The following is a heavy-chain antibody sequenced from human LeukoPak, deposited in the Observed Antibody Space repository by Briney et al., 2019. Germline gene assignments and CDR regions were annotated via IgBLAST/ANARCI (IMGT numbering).Heavy chain of an antibody. V-gene: IGHV5-51*01. Sequence: GESLKISCKGSGYSFTIYWICCVRQMPGKSLEWRGIIYPVNSDTRYSPSFQGQVTISADKSISTAYLQWSSLKASDTAMYYCAKIIRRDYYFDYWGQGTLVTVSS. D-gene: IGHD2/OR15-2a*01. CDR2: IYPVNSDT. CDR1: GYSFTIYW. CDR3: AKIIRRDYYFDY. J-gene: IGHJ4*02.